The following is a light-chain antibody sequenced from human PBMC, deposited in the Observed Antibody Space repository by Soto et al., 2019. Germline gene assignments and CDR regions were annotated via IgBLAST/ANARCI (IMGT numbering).Light chain of an antibody. Sequence: SYELTQPPSVSVAPGKTARITCGGNNIGSKSFHWYQQKPGQAPLLVIYYDSDRPSGIPERISGSNSGDTATLTISRVEAGDEADYYCQVWDSSSDHVVFGGGTKLTVL. J-gene: IGLJ2*01. V-gene: IGLV3-21*04. CDR3: QVWDSSSDHVV. CDR2: YDS. CDR1: NIGSKS.